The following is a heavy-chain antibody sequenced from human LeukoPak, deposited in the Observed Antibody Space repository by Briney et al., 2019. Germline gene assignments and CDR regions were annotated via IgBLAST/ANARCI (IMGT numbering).Heavy chain of an antibody. Sequence: SSETLSLTCTVSGGSISSGSYFWGWIRQPPGKGLEWIRTFHYSGTTYSNPSLNSRVTISVDTSKNQLSLRLSSVTAADTAVYYCARHFPHFDSSGYFDYWGLGTLVTVSS. V-gene: IGHV4-39*01. D-gene: IGHD3-22*01. CDR3: ARHFPHFDSSGYFDY. CDR1: GGSISSGSYF. J-gene: IGHJ4*02. CDR2: FHYSGTT.